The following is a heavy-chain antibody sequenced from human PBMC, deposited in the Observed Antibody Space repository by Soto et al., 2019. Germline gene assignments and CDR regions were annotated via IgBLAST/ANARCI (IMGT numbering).Heavy chain of an antibody. CDR3: ARVFPGGWVEPGVVRGYLDT. J-gene: IGHJ4*02. CDR1: ADSFSSYG. CDR2: IIPILGTT. Sequence: QVQLVQSGAEVKEPGSAVKVSCKAPADSFSSYGISWLRRAPGQGLEWVGGIIPILGTTNYAEKFQGRVTITADESTNTAYMELSSLRSEDTALYYGARVFPGGWVEPGVVRGYLDTWGRGTLVTVSS. D-gene: IGHD3-3*01. V-gene: IGHV1-69*01.